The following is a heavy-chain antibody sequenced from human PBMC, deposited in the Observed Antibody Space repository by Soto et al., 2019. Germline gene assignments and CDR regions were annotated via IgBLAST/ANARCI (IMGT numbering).Heavy chain of an antibody. V-gene: IGHV4-34*01. D-gene: IGHD3-10*01. CDR3: ARGVLWFGEYYYYYYGMDV. J-gene: IGHJ6*02. Sequence: SETLSLTCAVYGGSFSGYYWSWIRQPPGKGLEWIGEINHSGSTNYNPSLKSRVTISVDTSKNQFSLKLSSVTAADTAVYYCARGVLWFGEYYYYYYGMDVWGQGTTVTVSS. CDR1: GGSFSGYY. CDR2: INHSGST.